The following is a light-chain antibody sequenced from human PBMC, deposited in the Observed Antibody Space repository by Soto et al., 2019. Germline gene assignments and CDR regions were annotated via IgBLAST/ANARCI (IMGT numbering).Light chain of an antibody. J-gene: IGKJ4*01. V-gene: IGKV1-9*01. CDR2: SAS. CDR1: QAMSTY. CDR3: QQLNGYQLA. Sequence: DIQLTQSPSFLSAFVGDTDTITCRASQAMSTYLAWYQQKPGKVPKLLIRSASTLQSGVPPRFSGGGSGTEFTLTISTLQPDDSGIYYCQQLNGYQLAFGGGTKVDIK.